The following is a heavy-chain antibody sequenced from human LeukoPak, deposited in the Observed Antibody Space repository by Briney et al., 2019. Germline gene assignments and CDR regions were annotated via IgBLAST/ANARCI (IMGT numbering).Heavy chain of an antibody. CDR2: INTNTGNP. V-gene: IGHV7-4-1*02. D-gene: IGHD3-3*01. CDR3: ANLLFWSGYSTYYYGMDV. CDR1: GYTFTSYA. J-gene: IGHJ6*02. Sequence: ASVKVSCKASGYTFTSYAMNWVRQAPGQGLEWMGWINTNTGNPTYAQGFTGRFVFSLDTSVSTAYLQISSLKAEDTAVYYCANLLFWSGYSTYYYGMDVWGQGTTVTVSS.